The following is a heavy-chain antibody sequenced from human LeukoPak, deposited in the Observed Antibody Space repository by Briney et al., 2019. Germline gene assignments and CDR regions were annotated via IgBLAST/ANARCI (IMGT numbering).Heavy chain of an antibody. V-gene: IGHV5-51*01. D-gene: IGHD3-10*01. Sequence: GESLKISCKGSGYSFTNYWIGWVRQMPGRGPEWMGIIYPDDSDTRYSPSFQGQVTISADKSITTAYLQWSSLKASDTAMYYCATFRGELPYEAFDIWGQGTMVSVSS. CDR3: ATFRGELPYEAFDI. J-gene: IGHJ3*02. CDR2: IYPDDSDT. CDR1: GYSFTNYW.